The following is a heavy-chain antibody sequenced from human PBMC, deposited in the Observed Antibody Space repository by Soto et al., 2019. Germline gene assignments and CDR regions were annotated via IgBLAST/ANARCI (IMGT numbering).Heavy chain of an antibody. D-gene: IGHD2-2*01. CDR1: GGTFSSYT. J-gene: IGHJ4*02. CDR3: AREALGYCSSTSCHLWCTFDY. Sequence: QVQLVQSGAEVKKPGSSVKVSCKASGGTFSSYTISWVRQAPGQALEWMGRIIPILGIANYAQKFQGRVTITADKATSTAYMELSSLRSEDTAVYYCAREALGYCSSTSCHLWCTFDYWGQGTLVTVSS. V-gene: IGHV1-69*02. CDR2: IIPILGIA.